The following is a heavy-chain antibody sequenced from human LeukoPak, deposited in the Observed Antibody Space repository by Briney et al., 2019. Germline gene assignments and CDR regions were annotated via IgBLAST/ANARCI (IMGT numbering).Heavy chain of an antibody. CDR3: ARDRYSSSSDYYYYMDV. V-gene: IGHV3-7*01. D-gene: IGHD6-6*01. CDR2: IKQDGSEK. CDR1: GSTFSSYW. J-gene: IGHJ6*03. Sequence: GGSLRLSCAASGSTFSSYWMSWVRQAPGKGLEWVANIKQDGSEKYYVDSVKGRFTISRDNAKNSLYLQMNSLRAEDTAVYYCARDRYSSSSDYYYYMDVWGKGTTVTVSS.